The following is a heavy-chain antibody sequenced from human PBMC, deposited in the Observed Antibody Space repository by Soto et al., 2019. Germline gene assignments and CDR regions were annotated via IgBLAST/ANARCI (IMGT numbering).Heavy chain of an antibody. Sequence: SETLSLSCTVSGGSISSSSDYWGWIRQPPGKGLEWIGSIYYSGSTNYNPSLKSRVTISVDTSKNQFSLKLSSVTAADTAVYYCARQITYYYDSSGPVGAFDIWGQGTMVTVSS. CDR2: IYYSGST. CDR1: GGSISSSSDY. V-gene: IGHV4-39*01. J-gene: IGHJ3*02. CDR3: ARQITYYYDSSGPVGAFDI. D-gene: IGHD3-22*01.